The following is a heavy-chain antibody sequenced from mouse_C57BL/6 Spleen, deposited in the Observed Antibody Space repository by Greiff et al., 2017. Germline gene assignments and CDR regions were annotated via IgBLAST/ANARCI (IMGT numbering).Heavy chain of an antibody. V-gene: IGHV1-39*01. CDR1: GYSFTDYN. CDR3: ARALYYYGSSWGAMDY. J-gene: IGHJ4*01. D-gene: IGHD1-1*01. Sequence: VHVKQSGPELVKPGASVKISCKASGYSFTDYNMNWVKQSNGKSLEWIGVINPNYGTTSYNQKFKGKATLTVDQSSSTAYMQLNSLTSEDSAVYYCARALYYYGSSWGAMDYWGQGTSVTVSS. CDR2: INPNYGTT.